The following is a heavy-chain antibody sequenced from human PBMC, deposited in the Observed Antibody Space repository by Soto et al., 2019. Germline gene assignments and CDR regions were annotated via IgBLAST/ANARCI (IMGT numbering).Heavy chain of an antibody. Sequence: SETLSLTCAVYGGSFSGYYWSWIRQPPGKGLEWIGEINHSGSTNYNPSLKSRVTISVDTSKNQFSLKLSSVTAADTAVYYCARGRRERVVVAARASEYFQHWGQGTLVTVSS. D-gene: IGHD2-15*01. J-gene: IGHJ1*01. CDR2: INHSGST. CDR3: ARGRRERVVVAARASEYFQH. CDR1: GGSFSGYY. V-gene: IGHV4-34*01.